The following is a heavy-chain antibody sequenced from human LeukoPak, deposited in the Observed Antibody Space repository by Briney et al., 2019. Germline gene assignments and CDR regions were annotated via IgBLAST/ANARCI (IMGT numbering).Heavy chain of an antibody. CDR3: ARGGGARYFDY. V-gene: IGHV3-53*01. Sequence: GGSLTLSWAPSGFTVSSNYMSWVRQAPGKGLEWVSVIYSGVSTYYADSVKGRFTISRDNSKSTLYLQMSSLRAGDTAVYYCARGGGARYFDYWGQGTLVTVSS. CDR1: GFTVSSNY. D-gene: IGHD3-16*01. J-gene: IGHJ4*02. CDR2: IYSGVST.